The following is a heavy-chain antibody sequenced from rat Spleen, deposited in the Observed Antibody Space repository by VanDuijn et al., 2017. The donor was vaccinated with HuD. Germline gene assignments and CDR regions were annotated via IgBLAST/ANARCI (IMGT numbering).Heavy chain of an antibody. Sequence: VQLQESGPGLVKPSQSLSLTCSVTGYSITSNYWGWNRKFPGNKMDWIGYIGYSGDTGYHPSLKSRISITRDTSKNQFFLQLNSVTSEDTATYYCARYRDSYGHVGIFDNWGQGVMVTVSS. V-gene: IGHV3-1*01. CDR1: GYSITSNY. J-gene: IGHJ2*01. D-gene: IGHD1-12*01. CDR3: ARYRDSYGHVGIFDN. CDR2: IGYSGDT.